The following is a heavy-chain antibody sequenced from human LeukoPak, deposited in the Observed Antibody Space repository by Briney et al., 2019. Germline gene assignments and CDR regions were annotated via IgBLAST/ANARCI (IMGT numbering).Heavy chain of an antibody. J-gene: IGHJ4*02. CDR3: THRRQSDPTSAFDY. V-gene: IGHV2-5*01. D-gene: IGHD5-24*01. CDR1: GFSLSNSGVG. Sequence: SGPTLVKPTQTLTLTCTFSGFSLSNSGVGVGWIRQPPGKALEWLALIYWSDDKRDSPSLNSRLTITKDTSKNQVVLTMTNMDPVDTATYYCTHRRQSDPTSAFDYWGQGALVTVSS. CDR2: IYWSDDK.